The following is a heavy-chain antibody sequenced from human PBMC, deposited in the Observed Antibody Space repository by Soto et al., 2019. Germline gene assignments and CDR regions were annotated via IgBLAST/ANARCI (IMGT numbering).Heavy chain of an antibody. CDR2: ISYDGSNK. D-gene: IGHD6-13*01. Sequence: QVQLVESGGGVVQPGRSLRLSCAASGFTFSSYAMHWVRQAPGKGLEWVAVISYDGSNKYYADSVKGRFTISRDNSKNTLYRQMNSLRAEDTAVYYCARERYSSSWYGWFDPWGQGTLVTVSS. CDR1: GFTFSSYA. J-gene: IGHJ5*02. V-gene: IGHV3-30-3*01. CDR3: ARERYSSSWYGWFDP.